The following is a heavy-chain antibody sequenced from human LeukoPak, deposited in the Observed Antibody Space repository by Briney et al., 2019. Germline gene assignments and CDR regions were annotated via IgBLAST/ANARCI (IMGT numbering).Heavy chain of an antibody. CDR2: IKQDGSEK. CDR3: ARAMTGRGYSYGPDY. CDR1: GFTFSSYW. D-gene: IGHD5-18*01. J-gene: IGHJ4*02. Sequence: GGSLRLSCAASGFTFSSYWMSWVRQAPGKGLEWVANIKQDGSEKYYVDSVKGRFTISRDNAKNSLYLQMNSLRAEDTAVYYCARAMTGRGYSYGPDYWGQGTLVTVSS. V-gene: IGHV3-7*01.